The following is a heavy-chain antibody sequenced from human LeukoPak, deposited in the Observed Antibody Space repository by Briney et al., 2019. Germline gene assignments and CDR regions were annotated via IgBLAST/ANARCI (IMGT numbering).Heavy chain of an antibody. J-gene: IGHJ4*02. CDR2: FYYSGST. CDR1: GGSISSRPYC. CDR3: AREWYDYVWGSYRPSDFDY. V-gene: IGHV4-39*07. Sequence: SETLSLTCTVSGGSISSRPYCWGWIRQPPGKGLDWLGCFYYSGSTYYKPSLKSRVTISVDTSKNQFSLKLSSVTAADTAVYYCAREWYDYVWGSYRPSDFDYWGQGTLVTVSS. D-gene: IGHD3-16*02.